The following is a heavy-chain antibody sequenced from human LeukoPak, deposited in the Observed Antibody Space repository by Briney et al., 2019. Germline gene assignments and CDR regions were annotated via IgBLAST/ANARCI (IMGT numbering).Heavy chain of an antibody. Sequence: GGSLRLSCAASGFTFSSYAMSWARQAPGKGLEWVSAISGSGGSTYYADSVKGRFTISRDNPKNTLYLQMNSLRAEDTAVYYCAKGETTYYDYVWGSYVYDYWGQGTLVTVSS. J-gene: IGHJ4*02. CDR1: GFTFSSYA. CDR2: ISGSGGST. D-gene: IGHD3-16*01. V-gene: IGHV3-23*01. CDR3: AKGETTYYDYVWGSYVYDY.